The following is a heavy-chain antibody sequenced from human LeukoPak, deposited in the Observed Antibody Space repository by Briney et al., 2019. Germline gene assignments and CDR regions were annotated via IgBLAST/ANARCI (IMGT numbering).Heavy chain of an antibody. V-gene: IGHV3-74*01. CDR3: ARESLSSGWYVNDY. J-gene: IGHJ4*02. Sequence: GGSLRLSCAASGFTFSSYWMHWVRQAPGKGLVWVSRINSDGSSTSYADSVKGRFTISRVNAKNTLYLQMNSLRAEDTAVYYCARESLSSGWYVNDYWGQGTLVTVSS. CDR2: INSDGSST. CDR1: GFTFSSYW. D-gene: IGHD6-19*01.